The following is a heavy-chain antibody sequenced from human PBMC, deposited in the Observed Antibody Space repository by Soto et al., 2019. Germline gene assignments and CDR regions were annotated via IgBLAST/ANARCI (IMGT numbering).Heavy chain of an antibody. CDR3: ARNYGDYVDY. D-gene: IGHD4-17*01. Sequence: QVQLQESGPGLVKPSETLSLTCTVSGGSIRSYYWSWIRQPPGKGLECIGYIYYSGSTNYNPSLKSRVTRSVDTSKNQFSLKLSSVTAADTAIYYCARNYGDYVDYWGQGTLVTVSS. J-gene: IGHJ4*02. CDR1: GGSIRSYY. V-gene: IGHV4-59*08. CDR2: IYYSGST.